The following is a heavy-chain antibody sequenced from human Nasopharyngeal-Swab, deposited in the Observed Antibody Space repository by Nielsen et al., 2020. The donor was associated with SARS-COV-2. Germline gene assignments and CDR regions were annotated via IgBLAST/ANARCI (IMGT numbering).Heavy chain of an antibody. Sequence: GGSLRLSCVGSDFTRSFDTYWMTWARQVAGRGLEWVATINPEPTERQYLDSVKGRLTISRANAKKSLFLQMNSLRGDDTAVYYCVRDIGILLTVKQGDPFDLWGHGTKVTVSS. V-gene: IGHV3-7*05. CDR3: VRDIGILLTVKQGDPFDL. CDR1: DFTRSFDTYW. CDR2: INPEPTER. D-gene: IGHD2/OR15-2a*01. J-gene: IGHJ3*01.